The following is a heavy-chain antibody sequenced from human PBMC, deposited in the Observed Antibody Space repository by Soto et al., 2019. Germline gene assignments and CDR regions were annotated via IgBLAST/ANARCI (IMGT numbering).Heavy chain of an antibody. CDR2: IKSKTDGGTT. D-gene: IGHD3-16*02. J-gene: IGHJ4*02. CDR1: EFAFTYAW. Sequence: EVQLVESGGDLVKPGGSLRLSCAASEFAFTYAWMSWVRQAPGKGLEWVGRIKSKTDGGTTDYAAPEKGRFTISRDESQNTLYLQMNSLKTEDKAVYYCTSLYYGHWGQGTLVTVSS. CDR3: TSLYYGH. V-gene: IGHV3-15*01.